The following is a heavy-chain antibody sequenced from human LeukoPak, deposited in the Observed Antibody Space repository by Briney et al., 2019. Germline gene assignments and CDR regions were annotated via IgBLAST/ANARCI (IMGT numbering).Heavy chain of an antibody. CDR2: ISASSNFI. Sequence: GGSLRLSCAASGFTFSTHSMYWVRQAPGKGLGWVSSISASSNFIHYAESVRGRFTISRDNAKNSLYLQMNSLGAQDTAVYYCARPATGYCSSAGCHWDSWGQGTLVTVSS. CDR1: GFTFSTHS. D-gene: IGHD2-2*01. V-gene: IGHV3-21*01. J-gene: IGHJ4*02. CDR3: ARPATGYCSSAGCHWDS.